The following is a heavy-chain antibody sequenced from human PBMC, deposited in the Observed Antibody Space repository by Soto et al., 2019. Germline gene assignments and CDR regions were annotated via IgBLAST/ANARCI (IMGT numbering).Heavy chain of an antibody. CDR3: ALSKYCSSTSCYWYFDL. Sequence: GGSLRLSCAASGFTFSSYAMSWVRQAPGKGLEWVSAISGSGGSTYYADSVKGRFTISRDNSKNTLYLQMNSLRAEDTAVYYCALSKYCSSTSCYWYFDLWGRGTLVTVSS. J-gene: IGHJ2*01. CDR2: ISGSGGST. D-gene: IGHD2-2*01. CDR1: GFTFSSYA. V-gene: IGHV3-23*01.